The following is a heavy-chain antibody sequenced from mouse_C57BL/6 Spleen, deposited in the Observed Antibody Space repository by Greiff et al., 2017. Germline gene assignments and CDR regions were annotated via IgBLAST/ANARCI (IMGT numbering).Heavy chain of an antibody. Sequence: EVQVVESGGGLVKPGGSLKLSCAVSGFTFSDYGMHWVRQAPEKGLEWVAYISSGSSTIYYADTLKGRFTISSDNAKNSLFLQMTSLRSEDTAMYYCAINWDGYAYWGQGTLVTVSA. J-gene: IGHJ3*01. CDR1: GFTFSDYG. D-gene: IGHD4-1*01. CDR2: ISSGSSTI. CDR3: AINWDGYAY. V-gene: IGHV5-17*01.